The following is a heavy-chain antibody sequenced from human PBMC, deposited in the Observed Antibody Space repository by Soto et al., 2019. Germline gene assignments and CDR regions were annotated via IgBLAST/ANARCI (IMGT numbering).Heavy chain of an antibody. D-gene: IGHD3-10*01. CDR3: ASDSGSSYDSYFDY. J-gene: IGHJ4*02. Sequence: EVQLVESGGGLVHPGGSQRLSCVASGFTFSNFAMSWVRQAPGKGLEWVSTISGSGGSTDYADSVRGRFTISRDNSKNTQYLQMNSLRAEDTAVYYCASDSGSSYDSYFDYWGQGTLVTVSS. CDR1: GFTFSNFA. CDR2: ISGSGGST. V-gene: IGHV3-23*04.